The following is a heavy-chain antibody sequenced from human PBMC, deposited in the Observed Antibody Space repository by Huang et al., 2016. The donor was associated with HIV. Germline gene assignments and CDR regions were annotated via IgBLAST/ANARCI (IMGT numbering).Heavy chain of an antibody. CDR2: IYWDNEE. CDR1: GFSLTSSGVA. Sequence: QITLKESGPTLVKPTQTLTLTCTFSGFSLTSSGVAVGWIRQPPGKALEWLALIYWDNEERFSPSLKTRLTITKDTPRNEVVLTMTNMDPVDTATYYCVHRLRYGKWYVDYWGQGVLVTVSS. J-gene: IGHJ4*02. CDR3: VHRLRYGKWYVDY. V-gene: IGHV2-5*02. D-gene: IGHD6-13*01.